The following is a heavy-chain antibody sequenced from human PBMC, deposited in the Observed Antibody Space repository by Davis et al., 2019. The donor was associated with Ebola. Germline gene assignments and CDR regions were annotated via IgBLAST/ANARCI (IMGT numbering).Heavy chain of an antibody. CDR3: ARVPRVGDKDGYI. V-gene: IGHV3-74*01. CDR1: GFAFSTYW. Sequence: PGGSLRLSCTGTGFAFSTYWIHWIRQVPGQGLVWVSHIKGDGSQRNYADSVRGRFTLSRDNTKNTVYLQMNSLTVEDSGVYYRARVPRVGDKDGYIWGHGTTVTVSS. D-gene: IGHD3-9*01. CDR2: IKGDGSQR. J-gene: IGHJ3*02.